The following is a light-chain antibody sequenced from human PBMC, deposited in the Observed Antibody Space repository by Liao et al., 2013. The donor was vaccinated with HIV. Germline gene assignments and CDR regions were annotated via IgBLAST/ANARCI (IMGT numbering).Light chain of an antibody. J-gene: IGLJ1*01. CDR1: KLGDKY. CDR3: QVWGSDTDHYV. Sequence: SYELTQPPSVSVSPGQTASITCSGDKLGDKYACWYQQKPGQSPVLVIYQDTKRPSGIPERFSGSNSGNTATLTISRVEAGDEADYYCQVWGSDTDHYVFGTGTEVTVL. CDR2: QDT. V-gene: IGLV3-1*01.